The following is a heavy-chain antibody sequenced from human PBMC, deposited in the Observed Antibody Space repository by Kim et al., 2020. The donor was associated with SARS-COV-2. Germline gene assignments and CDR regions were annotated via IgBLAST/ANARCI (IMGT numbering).Heavy chain of an antibody. D-gene: IGHD3-22*01. V-gene: IGHV3-66*01. CDR2: IYSGGSR. Sequence: GGSLRLSCAASGFTVSSNYMSWVRQAPGKGLEWVSVIYSGGSRYYADSVKGRFTITRDNSKNTLYLQMNSLRAEDTAVYYCARDRGNYYDCSGYHDALDIWGQGTMVTVSS. CDR1: GFTVSSNY. J-gene: IGHJ3*02. CDR3: ARDRGNYYDCSGYHDALDI.